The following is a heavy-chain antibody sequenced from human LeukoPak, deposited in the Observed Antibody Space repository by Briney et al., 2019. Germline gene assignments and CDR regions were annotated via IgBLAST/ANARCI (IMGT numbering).Heavy chain of an antibody. CDR3: ARGGKYYDILTGYYIGPNFDY. D-gene: IGHD3-9*01. V-gene: IGHV4-4*07. J-gene: IGHJ4*02. CDR1: GGSISSYY. Sequence: PSETLSLTCTVSGGSISSYYWSWIRQPAGKGLEWIGRIYTSGSTNYNPSLKSRVTMSVDTSKNQFSLKLSSVTAADTAVYYCARGGKYYDILTGYYIGPNFDYWGQGTPVTVSS. CDR2: IYTSGST.